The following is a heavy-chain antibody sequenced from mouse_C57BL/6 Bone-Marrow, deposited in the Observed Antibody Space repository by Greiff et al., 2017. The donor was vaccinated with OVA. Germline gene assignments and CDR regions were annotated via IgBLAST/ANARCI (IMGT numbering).Heavy chain of an antibody. CDR2: IRSKRNNYAT. CDR3: VRERLLWDWYFDV. J-gene: IGHJ1*03. Sequence: EVMLVESGGGLVQPKGSLKLSCAASGFSFNTYAMNWVRQAPGKGLEWVARIRSKRNNYATYYDDSVKDRFTISRDDSESMLYLQMNNLKTEDTAMYYGVRERLLWDWYFDVWGTGTTVTVSS. V-gene: IGHV10-1*01. CDR1: GFSFNTYA. D-gene: IGHD2-1*01.